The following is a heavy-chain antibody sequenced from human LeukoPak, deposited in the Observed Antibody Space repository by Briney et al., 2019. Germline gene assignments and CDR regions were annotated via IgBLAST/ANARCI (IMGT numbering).Heavy chain of an antibody. CDR3: ATLPSFGSLDY. J-gene: IGHJ4*02. CDR1: GFTFSSYE. Sequence: GGSLRLSCAASGFTFSSYEMNWVRQAPGKGLEWVSYISSSGSTIYYADSVKGRFTISRDNAKNSLYLQMNSLRAEDTAVYYCATLPSFGSLDYWGQGTLVTVSS. D-gene: IGHD3-10*01. CDR2: ISSSGSTI. V-gene: IGHV3-48*03.